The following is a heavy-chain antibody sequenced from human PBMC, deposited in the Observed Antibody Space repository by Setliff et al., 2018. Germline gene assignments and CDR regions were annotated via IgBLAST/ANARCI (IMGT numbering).Heavy chain of an antibody. V-gene: IGHV3-21*01. D-gene: IGHD2-21*02. CDR1: GFTFSNYW. J-gene: IGHJ5*02. Sequence: KTGGSLRLSCAASGFTFSNYWMHWVRQAPGKGLVWVSSISPSSSHIYYADSAEGRFTISRDNSKNTLYLQMNSLRAEDTAVYYCTLANCDANCAGLNWFDPWGQGTLVTVSS. CDR2: ISPSSSHI. CDR3: TLANCDANCAGLNWFDP.